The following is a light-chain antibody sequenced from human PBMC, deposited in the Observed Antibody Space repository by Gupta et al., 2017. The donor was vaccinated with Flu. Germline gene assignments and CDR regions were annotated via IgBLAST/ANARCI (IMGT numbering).Light chain of an antibody. V-gene: IGKV3-11*01. CDR1: QSVSYY. CDR2: DGA. Sequence: ESVLTQYPATLSLSPGERATLSCRASQSVSYYISWYQQRPGQAPRLLIFDGANGVTGTPARCSGGRSGTNFTLTISSVEPEDFAVYYCQQRYEWPPLTFGQGTRLE. CDR3: QQRYEWPPLT. J-gene: IGKJ5*01.